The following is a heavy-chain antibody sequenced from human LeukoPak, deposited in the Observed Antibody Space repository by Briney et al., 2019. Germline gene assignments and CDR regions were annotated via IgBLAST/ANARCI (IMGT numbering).Heavy chain of an antibody. V-gene: IGHV3-48*04. Sequence: GGSLRLSCAASGFIFSHYSINWVRQAPGKGLEWISYISSSSSTIYYADSVKGRFTISRDNAKNSLYLQMNSLRAEDTAVYYCARDGLMMGDDYWGQGTLVTVSS. J-gene: IGHJ4*02. CDR3: ARDGLMMGDDY. CDR1: GFIFSHYS. CDR2: ISSSSSTI. D-gene: IGHD2-8*01.